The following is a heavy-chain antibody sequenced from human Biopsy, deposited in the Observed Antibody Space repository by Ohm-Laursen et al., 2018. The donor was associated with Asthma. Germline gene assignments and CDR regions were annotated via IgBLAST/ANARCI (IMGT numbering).Heavy chain of an antibody. CDR3: ARAYGGNFFSGAFDI. V-gene: IGHV3-23*01. D-gene: IGHD4-23*01. CDR1: GFTFSNYV. CDR2: ITGSGGFT. J-gene: IGHJ3*02. Sequence: GSLRLSCTASGFTFSNYVMSWVRQAPGKGLEWVSSITGSGGFTYYADSVKGRFTISRDKSDNTLYLQMNSLRAEDTAVYYCARAYGGNFFSGAFDIWGQGTMVTVSS.